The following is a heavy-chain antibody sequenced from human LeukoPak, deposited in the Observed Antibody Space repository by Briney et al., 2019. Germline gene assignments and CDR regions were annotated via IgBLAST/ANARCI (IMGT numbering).Heavy chain of an antibody. D-gene: IGHD6-13*01. CDR2: ISYDGSNK. CDR1: GVTFSSYA. V-gene: IGHV3-30-3*01. Sequence: PGGSLRLSCAASGVTFSSYAMSWVRQAPGKGLEGVAVISYDGSNKYYADSVKGRFTFSRDNSKNTLSLQMNSLSAEDTAVYYCVREGSGWYYFDYWGQGTLVTVSS. CDR3: VREGSGWYYFDY. J-gene: IGHJ4*02.